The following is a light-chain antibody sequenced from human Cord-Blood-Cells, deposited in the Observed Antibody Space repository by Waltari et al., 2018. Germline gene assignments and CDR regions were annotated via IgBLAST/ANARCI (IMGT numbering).Light chain of an antibody. Sequence: QSALTQPASVSGSPGQSITIPCTGTSSDVGGYNSVTWYQQHPGKAPKLMIYDVSKRPSGVSTRFSGSKSGNTASLTISGLQAEDEADYYCSSYTSSSPSWVFGGGTKLTVL. CDR2: DVS. J-gene: IGLJ3*02. CDR1: SSDVGGYNS. CDR3: SSYTSSSPSWV. V-gene: IGLV2-14*01.